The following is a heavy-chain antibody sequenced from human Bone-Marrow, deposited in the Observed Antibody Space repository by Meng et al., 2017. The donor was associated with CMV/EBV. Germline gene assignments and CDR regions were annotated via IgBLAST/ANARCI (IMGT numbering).Heavy chain of an antibody. J-gene: IGHJ2*01. Sequence: DYGFTVSDYYMSWIRQAPGKGLEWVSYMSRSGSTIWYADSVQGRFTISRDNAKNSLYLQMNSLSAEDTAVYYCARTPPAAIGWYFDLWGRGTLVTVSS. D-gene: IGHD2-2*01. CDR2: MSRSGSTI. V-gene: IGHV3-11*01. CDR3: ARTPPAAIGWYFDL. CDR1: GFTVSDYY.